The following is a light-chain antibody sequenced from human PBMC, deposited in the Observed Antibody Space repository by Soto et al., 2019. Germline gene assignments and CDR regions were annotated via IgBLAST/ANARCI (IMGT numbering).Light chain of an antibody. Sequence: EIVLTQSPDTLSLSPGERATLSCRASQSVDNYLAWYQQRPGQAPRLLIYDASNRASGIPARLSGSGSGTDFTLTISSLEPEDFAVYYCQQRSTGPPLSFGVGTKVEIK. V-gene: IGKV3-11*01. CDR1: QSVDNY. J-gene: IGKJ4*01. CDR2: DAS. CDR3: QQRSTGPPLS.